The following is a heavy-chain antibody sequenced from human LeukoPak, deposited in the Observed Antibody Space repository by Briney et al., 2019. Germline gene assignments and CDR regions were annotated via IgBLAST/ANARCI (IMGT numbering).Heavy chain of an antibody. D-gene: IGHD5-12*01. V-gene: IGHV4-59*01. Sequence: PSETLSLTCTVSGGSISTYYWSWIRQPPGKGLEWIGCIYHSGSTNYNPSLKSRVTISVDTSQNQFYLKLSSVTAADTAVYYCARDGYSGSDALWGQGTLVTVSS. CDR1: GGSISTYY. J-gene: IGHJ4*02. CDR2: IYHSGST. CDR3: ARDGYSGSDAL.